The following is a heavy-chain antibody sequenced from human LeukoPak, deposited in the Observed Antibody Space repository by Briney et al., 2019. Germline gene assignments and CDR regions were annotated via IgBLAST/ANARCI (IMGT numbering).Heavy chain of an antibody. D-gene: IGHD3-10*01. V-gene: IGHV1-69*13. J-gene: IGHJ4*02. CDR2: IIPIFGTA. CDR3: ARDYYGSGSYGH. CDR1: GGTFSSYA. Sequence: SVKVSCKASGGTFSSYANSWVRQAPGQGLEWMGGIIPIFGTANYAQKFQGRVTITADESTSTAYMELSSLRSEDTAVYYCARDYYGSGSYGHWGQGTLVTVSS.